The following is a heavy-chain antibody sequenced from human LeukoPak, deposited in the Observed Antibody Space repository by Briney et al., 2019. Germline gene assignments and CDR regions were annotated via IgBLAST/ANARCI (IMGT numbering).Heavy chain of an antibody. V-gene: IGHV3-21*01. CDR1: GFTFSTYT. J-gene: IGHJ3*02. Sequence: PGGSLRLSCAASGFTFSTYTMDWVRQAPGKGLEWVSSISSRSSYIYYADSVKGRFTISRDNAKNSLYLQMNSLRAEDTAVYYCARDEGSGDAFDIWGQGTMVTVSS. D-gene: IGHD2-15*01. CDR2: ISSRSSYI. CDR3: ARDEGSGDAFDI.